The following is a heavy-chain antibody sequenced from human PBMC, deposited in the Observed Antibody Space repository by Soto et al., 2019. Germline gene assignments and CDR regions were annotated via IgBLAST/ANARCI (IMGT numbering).Heavy chain of an antibody. Sequence: SETLSLTCTVSGLSISTTNHYWAWIRQPPGKGLEWIGNIYFSGLTYYNPSLKGRLAISVDTSKNQFSLKLTSVTAADTGVYFCARPDDYGGNSDDAFDVWGQGTMVTVSS. D-gene: IGHD4-17*01. CDR2: IYFSGLT. V-gene: IGHV4-39*01. CDR3: ARPDDYGGNSDDAFDV. CDR1: GLSISTTNHY. J-gene: IGHJ3*01.